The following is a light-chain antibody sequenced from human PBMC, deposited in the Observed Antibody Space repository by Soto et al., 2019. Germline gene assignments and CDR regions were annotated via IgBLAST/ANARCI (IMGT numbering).Light chain of an antibody. J-gene: IGKJ1*01. V-gene: IGKV1-39*01. CDR1: QSISXX. CDR2: AAS. CDR3: QQSYSTPRT. Sequence: DIQMTQSPSSLSASVGDRVTITCRASQSISXXLNWYQQKPGKAPKLLIYAASSLQSGVPSRFXGSGSGTDXXXXISXLQPEDFATYYCQQSYSTPRTFGQGTKVEIK.